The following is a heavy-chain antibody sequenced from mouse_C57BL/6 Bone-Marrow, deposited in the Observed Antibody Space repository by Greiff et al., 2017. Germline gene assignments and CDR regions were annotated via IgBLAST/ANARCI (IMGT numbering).Heavy chain of an antibody. Sequence: VQLQQPGAELVMPGASVKLSCKASGYTFTSHWMHSVKQRPGQGLEWIGESDPSVSYTNSNQKFKGKSTLTVDKSSSTAYMQLSSLTSEDSAVYYCARLGWFFDYWGQGTTLTVSS. J-gene: IGHJ2*01. CDR3: ARLGWFFDY. CDR2: SDPSVSYT. D-gene: IGHD2-3*01. CDR1: GYTFTSHW. V-gene: IGHV1-69*01.